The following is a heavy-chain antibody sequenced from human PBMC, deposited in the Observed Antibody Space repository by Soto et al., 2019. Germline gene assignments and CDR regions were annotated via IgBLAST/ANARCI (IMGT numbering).Heavy chain of an antibody. D-gene: IGHD2-15*01. J-gene: IGHJ6*04. CDR1: GFTFSSYG. V-gene: IGHV3-30*18. CDR3: AKAGVVVVEGQRDV. CDR2: ISYDGSNK. Sequence: QVQLVESGGGVVQPGRSLRLSCAASGFTFSSYGMHWVRQAPGKGLEWVAVISYDGSNKYYADSVKGRFTISRDTSKNTLNVQMNSLRVEDTAVYYCAKAGVVVVEGQRDVWGGGSTVPVSS.